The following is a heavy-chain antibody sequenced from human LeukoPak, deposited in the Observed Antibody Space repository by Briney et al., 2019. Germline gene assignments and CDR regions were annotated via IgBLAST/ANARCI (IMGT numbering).Heavy chain of an antibody. V-gene: IGHV1-46*01. D-gene: IGHD6-19*01. Sequence: ASVKVSCKASGYTFTSHYMQWVRQAPGQGLEWMGIINPSGGSTRYAQKFQGRVTMTRGTSTSTVYMELSSLRSEDTAVYYCARGTDSGWYVWGQGTLVTVSS. J-gene: IGHJ4*02. CDR2: INPSGGST. CDR1: GYTFTSHY. CDR3: ARGTDSGWYV.